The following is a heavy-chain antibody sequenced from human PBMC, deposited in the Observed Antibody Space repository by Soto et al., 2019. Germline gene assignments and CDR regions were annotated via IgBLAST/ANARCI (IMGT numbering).Heavy chain of an antibody. CDR1: GFTFSSYS. D-gene: IGHD4-17*01. CDR2: ISSSSSTI. J-gene: IGHJ4*02. CDR3: ARDLNYGLFDY. Sequence: EVQLVESGGGLVQPGGSLRLSCAASGFTFSSYSMNWVRQAPGKGLEWVSYISSSSSTIYYADSVKGRFTMSRDKAKNSLSLQMNSLSAQDTAVYYCARDLNYGLFDYWGQGTLVTVSS. V-gene: IGHV3-48*01.